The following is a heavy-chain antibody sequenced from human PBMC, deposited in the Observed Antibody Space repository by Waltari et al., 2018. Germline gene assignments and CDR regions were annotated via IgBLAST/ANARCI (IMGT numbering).Heavy chain of an antibody. CDR3: ARGSRAIRGLDRSPYFDY. Sequence: QVQLVQSGAEVKKPGASVKVSCKPSGYTFTGYPIHWVRQAPGQGLEWMGWIDPSSGGTNDAQKLQGRVTMTRDTSASTAYMDLSSLRSGDTALYYCARGSRAIRGLDRSPYFDYWGQGILVTVSS. J-gene: IGHJ4*02. CDR1: GYTFTGYP. V-gene: IGHV1-2*02. D-gene: IGHD3-10*01. CDR2: IDPSSGGT.